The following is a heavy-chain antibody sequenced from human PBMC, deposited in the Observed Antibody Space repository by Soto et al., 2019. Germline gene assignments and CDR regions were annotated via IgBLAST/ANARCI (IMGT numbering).Heavy chain of an antibody. V-gene: IGHV3-74*01. CDR2: VDSDGRGT. CDR1: GITFTNYW. Sequence: EVQLVESGGGSVQPGGSLRLSCVASGITFTNYWMHWVRQVPGKGLVWVARVDSDGRGTSYAYFVKGRFTISRDNAKNTLSLQMNSRRVEDTAMYYCGTVFEHWGQGIPVTVSS. J-gene: IGHJ4*02. CDR3: GTVFEH.